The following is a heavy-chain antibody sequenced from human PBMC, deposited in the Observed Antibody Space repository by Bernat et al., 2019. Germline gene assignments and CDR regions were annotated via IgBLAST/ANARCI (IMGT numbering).Heavy chain of an antibody. J-gene: IGHJ4*02. V-gene: IGHV3-15*01. CDR2: IKSKTDGGTT. D-gene: IGHD3-22*01. Sequence: EVQLVESGGGLVKPGGSLRLSCAASGFTFSNAWMSWVRQAPGKGLEWVGRIKSKTDGGTTEYAAPVKGRFTISRDDSKNTLYLQMNSLKTEDTAVYYCTTWRIITYLDYWGQGTLVTVSS. CDR1: GFTFSNAW. CDR3: TTWRIITYLDY.